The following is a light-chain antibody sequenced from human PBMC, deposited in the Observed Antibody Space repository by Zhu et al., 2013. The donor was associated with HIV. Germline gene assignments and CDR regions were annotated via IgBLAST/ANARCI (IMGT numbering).Light chain of an antibody. CDR2: DTS. CDR3: QQYGGFPXT. CDR1: QDISNY. Sequence: DIQMTQSPSTLSASVGDRVTITCQASQDISNYVNWYQQKPGKAPKLLMYDTSNLEPGVPSRFSGSRSGTDFAFTISSLQPEDIATFYXQQYGGFPXTFGGRDQGRDQT. J-gene: IGKJ4*01. V-gene: IGKV1-33*01.